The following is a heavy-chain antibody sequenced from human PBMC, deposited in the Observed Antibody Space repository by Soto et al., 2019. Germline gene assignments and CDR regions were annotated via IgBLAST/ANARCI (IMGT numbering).Heavy chain of an antibody. V-gene: IGHV4-31*02. CDR3: ARADLYNRGHCWFDP. CDR1: GASVTTHDYY. Sequence: SETLSLTCSVSGASVTTHDYYWAWIRQHPGKGLEWIGYAYYAGTTYYNPSLKSRAAISVETSSNRFSLNLTSVTAADTAVYYCARADLYNRGHCWFDPWGQGTLVTVS. D-gene: IGHD1-1*01. CDR2: AYYAGTT. J-gene: IGHJ5*02.